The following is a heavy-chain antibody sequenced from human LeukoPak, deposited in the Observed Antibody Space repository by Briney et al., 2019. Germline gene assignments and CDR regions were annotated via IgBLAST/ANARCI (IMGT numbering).Heavy chain of an antibody. J-gene: IGHJ4*02. CDR3: AKAGAVVVVAAKYLDY. CDR2: ISGSGGST. Sequence: GGSLRLSCAASGFTFSSYAMSWVRQAPGKGLEWVSAISGSGGSTYYADSVKGRFTISRDNSKNTLYLQMNSLRAEDTAVYYCAKAGAVVVVAAKYLDYWGQGTLVAVSS. CDR1: GFTFSSYA. D-gene: IGHD2-15*01. V-gene: IGHV3-23*01.